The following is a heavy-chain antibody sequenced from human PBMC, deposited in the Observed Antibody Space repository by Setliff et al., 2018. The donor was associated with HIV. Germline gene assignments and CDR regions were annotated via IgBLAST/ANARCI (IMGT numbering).Heavy chain of an antibody. Sequence: LRLSCAASGFTFSTYAMHWVRQAPGKGLEWVSYIGSKRTSRYYADSVNGRFTISRDNAKNSLYLQMNSLRAEDMALYYCVRDKWLVPDTFDIWGQGTMVTVS. V-gene: IGHV3-48*03. J-gene: IGHJ3*02. CDR1: GFTFSTYA. CDR3: VRDKWLVPDTFDI. D-gene: IGHD6-19*01. CDR2: IGSKRTSR.